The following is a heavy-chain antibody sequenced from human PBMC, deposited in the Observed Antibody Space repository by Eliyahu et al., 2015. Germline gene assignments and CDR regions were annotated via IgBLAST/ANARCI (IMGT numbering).Heavy chain of an antibody. D-gene: IGHD3-22*01. Sequence: QLQLQESGPGLVKPSXTLSLTCTVXGXPISSSSYYWGWXRQPPGKGLEWIGSIYYSGSTHYNPSLKSXVTISXDTSKNQFSLKLSSVTAADTAVYYCARQPYDSSGFEAFDIWGQRKMVTVSS. J-gene: IGHJ3*02. V-gene: IGHV4-39*01. CDR2: IYYSGST. CDR1: GXPISSSSYY. CDR3: ARQPYDSSGFEAFDI.